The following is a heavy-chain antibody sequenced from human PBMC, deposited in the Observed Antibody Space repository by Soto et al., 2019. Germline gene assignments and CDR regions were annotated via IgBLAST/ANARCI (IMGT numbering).Heavy chain of an antibody. V-gene: IGHV1-46*03. Sequence: QVHLVQSGAEVKKPGASVKVSCKASGYTFTTYCIHWVRQAPGQGPEWMGIIKPSDGSTSYAQRFRGRVTMTSATSTSTAYMQLSGLRSEDTAVYYCAWWLVHINRADFWSGPLDRWGQGTPVTVSS. D-gene: IGHD3-3*01. J-gene: IGHJ5*02. CDR1: GYTFTTYC. CDR3: AWWLVHINRADFWSGPLDR. CDR2: IKPSDGST.